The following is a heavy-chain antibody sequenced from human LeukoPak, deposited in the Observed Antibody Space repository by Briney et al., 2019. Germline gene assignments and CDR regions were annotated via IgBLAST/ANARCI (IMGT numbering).Heavy chain of an antibody. D-gene: IGHD1-1*01. J-gene: IGHJ5*02. Sequence: SETLSLTCTVSGGSLSSSSYYWGWIRQPPGKGLEWIGSIYYSGSTYYNPSLKSRVTISVDTSKNQFSLKLSSVTAADTAVYYCARGLERREGWFDPWGQGTLVTVSS. CDR3: ARGLERREGWFDP. CDR1: GGSLSSSSYY. V-gene: IGHV4-39*01. CDR2: IYYSGST.